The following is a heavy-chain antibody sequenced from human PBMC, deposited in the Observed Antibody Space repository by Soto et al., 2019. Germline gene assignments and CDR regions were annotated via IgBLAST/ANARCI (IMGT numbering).Heavy chain of an antibody. CDR1: CGSITSSSNY. J-gene: IGHJ4*02. D-gene: IGHD6-6*01. CDR3: ARHPGIAAHLDF. CDR2: TYYRESA. V-gene: IGHV4-39*01. Sequence: SETLSLTCSGSCGSITSSSNYWGWNRQSPGKGLDWIGSTYYRESAYYNPSLKSLVTISVDTSNNKSSLKRRSVTAAVTSVYYCARHPGIAAHLDFWGQGTLVTVSS.